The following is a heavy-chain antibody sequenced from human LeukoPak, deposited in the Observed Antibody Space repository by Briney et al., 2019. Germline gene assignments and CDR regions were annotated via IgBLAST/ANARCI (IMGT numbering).Heavy chain of an antibody. V-gene: IGHV3-11*01. J-gene: IGHJ4*02. CDR2: ISSSGKTI. CDR3: ARETLSGSGNYDS. D-gene: IGHD3-10*01. Sequence: PGGSLRLSCAASGFTFSDCYMSWIRQTPGKGLEWVSYISSSGKTIYYADSVNGRFTISRDNAKNSLYLQMNSLRAEDTAVYYCARETLSGSGNYDSWGQGTLVTVSS. CDR1: GFTFSDCY.